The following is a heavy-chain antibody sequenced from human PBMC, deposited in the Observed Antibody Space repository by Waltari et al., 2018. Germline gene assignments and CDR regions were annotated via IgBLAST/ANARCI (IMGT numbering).Heavy chain of an antibody. CDR3: ARDPSREGGSYYVHSNYYYGMDV. CDR2: IYYSGST. D-gene: IGHD1-26*01. J-gene: IGHJ6*02. V-gene: IGHV4-39*07. CDR1: GGSISSSSYY. Sequence: QLQLQESGPGLVKPSETLSLTCTVSGGSISSSSYYWGWIRQPPGKGLEWIGSIYYSGSTYYNPALKSRVTISVDTSKNQFSLKLSSVTAADTAVYYCARDPSREGGSYYVHSNYYYGMDVWGQGTTVTVSS.